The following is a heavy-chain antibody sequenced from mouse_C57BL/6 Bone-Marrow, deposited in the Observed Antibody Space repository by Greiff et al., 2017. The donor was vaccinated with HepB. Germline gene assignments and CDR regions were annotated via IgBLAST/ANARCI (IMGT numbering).Heavy chain of an antibody. CDR2: IYPGSGST. D-gene: IGHD1-1*01. CDR3: ARWRGAITTVVYWYFDV. CDR1: GYTFTSYW. V-gene: IGHV1-55*01. Sequence: QVQLQQPGAELVKPGASVKMSCKASGYTFTSYWITWVKQRPGQGLEWIGDIYPGSGSTNYNEKFKSKATLTVDTSSSTAYMQLSSLTSEDAAVYYCARWRGAITTVVYWYFDVWGTGTTVTVSS. J-gene: IGHJ1*03.